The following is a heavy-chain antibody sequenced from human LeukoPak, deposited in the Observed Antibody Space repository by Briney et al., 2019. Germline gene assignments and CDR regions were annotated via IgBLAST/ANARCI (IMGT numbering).Heavy chain of an antibody. D-gene: IGHD3-9*01. Sequence: PSETLSLTSTVSLGSPSGYYLSTIQQPPGQGLECMGYLYYSVTINYNPSLKSRVTISVDTSKHQISLNLSCVTSADTAVYYFARSRPILRYFDWRKSAFYIWGQGTMVIVSS. CDR3: ARSRPILRYFDWRKSAFYI. CDR1: LGSPSGYY. V-gene: IGHV4-59*08. CDR2: LYYSVTI. J-gene: IGHJ3*02.